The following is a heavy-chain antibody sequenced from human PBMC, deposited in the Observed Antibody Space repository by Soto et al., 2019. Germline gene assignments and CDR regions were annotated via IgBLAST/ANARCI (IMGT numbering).Heavy chain of an antibody. CDR3: ARNVYDILTYYGMDV. CDR1: GGTFSSYA. Sequence: ASVKVSCKASGGTFSSYAISWVRQAPGQGLEWMGGIIPIFGTANYAQKFQGRVTITADGSTSTAYMELSSLRSEDTAVYYCARNVYDILTYYGMDVWGQGTTVTVSS. V-gene: IGHV1-69*13. J-gene: IGHJ6*02. CDR2: IIPIFGTA. D-gene: IGHD3-9*01.